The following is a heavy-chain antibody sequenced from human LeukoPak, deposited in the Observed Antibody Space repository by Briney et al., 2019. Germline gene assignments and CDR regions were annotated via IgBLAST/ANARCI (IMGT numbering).Heavy chain of an antibody. CDR3: ARGSTFTGFDF. V-gene: IGHV4-4*07. D-gene: IGHD1-14*01. CDR2: VYTGGSP. J-gene: IGHJ4*02. CDR1: GGSVRDNY. Sequence: SETLSLTCTVSGGSVRDNYWSWIRQPPGKGLEWIGRVYTGGSPHYNSSLKSRVALSLDTSRNQFSMNLTSVTAADTAVYFCARGSTFTGFDFWGQGALVTVSS.